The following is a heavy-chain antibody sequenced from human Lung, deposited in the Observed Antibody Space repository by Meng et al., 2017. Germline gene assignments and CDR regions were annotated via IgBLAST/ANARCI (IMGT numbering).Heavy chain of an antibody. J-gene: IGHJ4*02. D-gene: IGHD3-10*01. Sequence: HLAHRGAGLWRPSDNLSLTCSVYGGSISVSDWSWTRQSPAKGLEWIGKINHGGSTNYNPSLESRVTISVDTPKNQFSLRLTSMTVADTAVYYCARERHSTIIRGVIDFWGQGALVTVSS. V-gene: IGHV4-34*01. CDR1: GGSISVSD. CDR2: INHGGST. CDR3: ARERHSTIIRGVIDF.